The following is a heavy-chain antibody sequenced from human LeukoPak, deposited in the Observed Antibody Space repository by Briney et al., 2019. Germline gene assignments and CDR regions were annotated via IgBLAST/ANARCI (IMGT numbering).Heavy chain of an antibody. V-gene: IGHV3-21*01. D-gene: IGHD5-18*01. J-gene: IGHJ4*02. CDR1: GFTFSSYS. CDR2: TSSSSSYI. CDR3: ARARGYSYGYVY. Sequence: GGSLRLSCAASGFTFSSYSMNWVRQAPGKGLEWVSSTSSSSSYIYYADSVKGRFTISRDNAKNSLYLQMNSLRAEDTAVYYCARARGYSYGYVYWGQGTLVTVSS.